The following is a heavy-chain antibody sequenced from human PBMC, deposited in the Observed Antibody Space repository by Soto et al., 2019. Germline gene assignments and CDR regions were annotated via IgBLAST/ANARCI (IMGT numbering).Heavy chain of an antibody. CDR3: TRWNGLGES. V-gene: IGHV3-23*01. CDR2: FTGGHGKT. Sequence: EVQLLESGGGSVQPGGSLKLSCGVSGFNIPDYGVTWVRQPPGKGLEWVSGFTGGHGKTFYADSVRGRFTLSREDSRKMVYLQMDSLGVEDTAVYYCTRWNGLGESWGQGTLVTVAS. D-gene: IGHD1-1*01. J-gene: IGHJ4*02. CDR1: GFNIPDYG.